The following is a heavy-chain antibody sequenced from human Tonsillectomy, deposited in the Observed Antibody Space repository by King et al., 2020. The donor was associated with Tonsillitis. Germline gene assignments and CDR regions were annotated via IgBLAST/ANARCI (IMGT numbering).Heavy chain of an antibody. D-gene: IGHD2-2*02. V-gene: IGHV4-38-2*01. Sequence: VQLQESGPGLVKPSETLSLTCAVSGYSISSGYYWGWIRQPPGKGLEWIGSIYHSGSTYYNPSLKSRVTISVDTSKNQFSLKLSSVTAADTAVYYCARVVVVVPAAIAVGWFDPWGQGTLVTDSS. CDR1: GYSISSGYY. J-gene: IGHJ5*02. CDR3: ARVVVVVPAAIAVGWFDP. CDR2: IYHSGST.